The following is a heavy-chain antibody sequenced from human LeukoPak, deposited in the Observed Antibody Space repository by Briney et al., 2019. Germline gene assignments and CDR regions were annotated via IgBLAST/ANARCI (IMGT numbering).Heavy chain of an antibody. Sequence: PGGSLRLSCAASGFSFSSYAMTWVRQAPGKGLEWVSAIRGSDGITYYADSVKGRFTISRDDSQNTLYLQMNSLSAEDTAVYYCAKVGSSGGANGYALDYWGQGTLVTVSS. J-gene: IGHJ4*02. CDR2: IRGSDGIT. V-gene: IGHV3-23*01. D-gene: IGHD3-10*01. CDR3: AKVGSSGGANGYALDY. CDR1: GFSFSSYA.